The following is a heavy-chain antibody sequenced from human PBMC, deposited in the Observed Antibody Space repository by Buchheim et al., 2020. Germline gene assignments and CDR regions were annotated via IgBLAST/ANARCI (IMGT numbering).Heavy chain of an antibody. CDR1: GGSVSSGSYY. CDR2: IYYSGST. J-gene: IGHJ4*02. Sequence: QVQLQESGPGLVKPSETLSLTCTVSGGSVSSGSYYWSWIRQPPGKGLEWIGYIYYSGSTNYHPSLKSRVTISVDTSKNQFSLKLSSVTAADTAVYYCARDRTTMVRGVIISSTFDYWGQGTL. D-gene: IGHD3-10*01. CDR3: ARDRTTMVRGVIISSTFDY. V-gene: IGHV4-61*01.